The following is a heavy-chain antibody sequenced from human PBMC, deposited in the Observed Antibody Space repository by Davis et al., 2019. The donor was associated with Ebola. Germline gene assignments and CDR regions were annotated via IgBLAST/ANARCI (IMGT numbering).Heavy chain of an antibody. CDR2: IYSGGPA. CDR3: AEGGTNNFLGAN. Sequence: PGGSLRLSCAASGLTVSSNDMSWVRQAPGKGLQWVSIIYSGGPAYYADSVKGRFTISRDNSRNTLYLQMNSLRAEDTAVFYCAEGGTNNFLGANWGQGTLVTVSS. CDR1: GLTVSSND. D-gene: IGHD2-8*01. J-gene: IGHJ4*02. V-gene: IGHV3-53*01.